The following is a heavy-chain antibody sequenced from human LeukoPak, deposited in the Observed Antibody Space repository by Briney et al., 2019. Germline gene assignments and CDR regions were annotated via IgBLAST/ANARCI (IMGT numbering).Heavy chain of an antibody. D-gene: IGHD3-22*01. CDR3: AKDQFPEGSGYYYFDY. CDR2: ISGSGGST. CDR1: GFTVSSNY. Sequence: QTGGSLRLSCAASGFTVSSNYMSWVRQAPGKGLEWVSAISGSGGSTYYADSVKGRFTISRDNSKNTLYLQMNSLRAEDTAVYYCAKDQFPEGSGYYYFDYWGQGTLVTVSS. V-gene: IGHV3-23*01. J-gene: IGHJ4*02.